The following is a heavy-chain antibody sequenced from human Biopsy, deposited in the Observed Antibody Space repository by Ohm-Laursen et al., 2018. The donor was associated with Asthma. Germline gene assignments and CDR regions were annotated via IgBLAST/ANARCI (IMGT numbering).Heavy chain of an antibody. J-gene: IGHJ1*01. Sequence: SLRLSCAASGFTFGDYWMIWVRQVPGKGLEWVANIKHDGTEKNHVDSLKGRFTISRDNAKNSLYLQMNSLRAEDTAVYYCARTFHFWSPYHAEHYQLWGQCTLVTVPS. V-gene: IGHV3-7*01. CDR1: GFTFGDYW. D-gene: IGHD3-3*02. CDR3: ARTFHFWSPYHAEHYQL. CDR2: IKHDGTEK.